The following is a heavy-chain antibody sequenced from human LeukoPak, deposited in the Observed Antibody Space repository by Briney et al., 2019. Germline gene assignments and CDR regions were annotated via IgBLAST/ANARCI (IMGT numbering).Heavy chain of an antibody. Sequence: GGSLRLSCAASGFSFTTYWMTWVRQAPGKGLQWVANINEDGSVKYYVDSVKGRFTISRDNTKNSLYLQMNSLRAEDTAVYYCARAPKFRLVGVSKGPFDPWGQGTLVTVSS. CDR3: ARAPKFRLVGVSKGPFDP. D-gene: IGHD1-26*01. V-gene: IGHV3-7*03. CDR1: GFSFTTYW. CDR2: INEDGSVK. J-gene: IGHJ5*02.